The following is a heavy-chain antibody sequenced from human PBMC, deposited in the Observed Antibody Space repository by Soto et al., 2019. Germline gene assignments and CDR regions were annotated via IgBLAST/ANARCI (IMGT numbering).Heavy chain of an antibody. CDR3: SVVTTRLSGGFYGMDV. CDR1: GGTFSSYA. V-gene: IGHV1-69*01. Sequence: QVQLVQSGAEVKKPGSSVKVSCKASGGTFSSYAISWVRQAPGQGLEWMGGIIPIFGTANYAQKFQGRVTITADESTSTAHMELRSLITEDTAVYYCSVVTTRLSGGFYGMDVWGQGTTVTVSS. CDR2: IIPIFGTA. J-gene: IGHJ6*02. D-gene: IGHD2-21*02.